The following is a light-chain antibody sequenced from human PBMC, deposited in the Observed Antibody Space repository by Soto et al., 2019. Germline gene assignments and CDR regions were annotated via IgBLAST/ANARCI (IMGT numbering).Light chain of an antibody. Sequence: EIVLTQSPATLSLSPGERATLSCRASQSVSNYLAWYQQKPGRAPRLLIYDASNRATGIPARFSGSGSGTDFTLTISSLEPEDFAVYFCHQRSNWPPFTFGGGTKVEIK. J-gene: IGKJ4*01. CDR3: HQRSNWPPFT. CDR1: QSVSNY. V-gene: IGKV3-11*01. CDR2: DAS.